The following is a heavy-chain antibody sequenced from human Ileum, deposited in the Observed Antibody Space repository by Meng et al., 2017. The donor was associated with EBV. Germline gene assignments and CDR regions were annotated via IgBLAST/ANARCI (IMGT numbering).Heavy chain of an antibody. CDR2: IYYSGST. CDR1: GYPISRTNW. V-gene: IGHV4-28*01. CDR3: ARNVPGTSAYYD. Sequence: SPPHPGKPPATLSLSRAFSGYPISRTNWWGLIRQPPGKGLEWIGYIYYSGSTSYNPSLKSRVTMSVDTSKNQFSLNLNSVTAVDTAVYYCARNVPGTSAYYDWGQGTLVTVSS. D-gene: IGHD3-22*01. J-gene: IGHJ4*02.